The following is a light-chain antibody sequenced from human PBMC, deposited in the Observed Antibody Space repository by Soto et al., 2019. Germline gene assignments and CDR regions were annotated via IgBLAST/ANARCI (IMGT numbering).Light chain of an antibody. CDR1: QSISSW. Sequence: DIQMTQSPSTLSASVGDRVTITCRASQSISSWLAWYQQKQGKAPKLLIYKASALESGVPSRFRGSGSGTDFTLPISRLQPDDFETYYCQQYNSYPWTFGQGTKVDIK. J-gene: IGKJ1*01. CDR2: KAS. CDR3: QQYNSYPWT. V-gene: IGKV1-5*03.